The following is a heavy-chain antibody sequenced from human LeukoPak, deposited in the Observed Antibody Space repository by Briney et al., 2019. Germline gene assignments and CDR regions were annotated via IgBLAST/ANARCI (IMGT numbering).Heavy chain of an antibody. CDR1: GGSISSGDYY. J-gene: IGHJ5*02. CDR2: MYYSGST. CDR3: ARPYYYDSRIDL. V-gene: IGHV4-30-4*01. Sequence: SETLSLICTVSGGSISSGDYYWSWIRQPPGKGLEWIAYMYYSGSTYYNPSLKSRVTMSADTSKNQLSLKLSSETAADTAVYYCARPYYYDSRIDLWGQGILVTVSS. D-gene: IGHD3-22*01.